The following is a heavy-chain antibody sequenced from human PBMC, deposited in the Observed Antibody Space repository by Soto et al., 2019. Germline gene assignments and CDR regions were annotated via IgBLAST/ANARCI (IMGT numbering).Heavy chain of an antibody. V-gene: IGHV1-18*01. D-gene: IGHD2-15*01. CDR3: ASDVVIVVVVAPAPNYETYYYYGMDV. CDR1: GYTFTSYG. J-gene: IGHJ6*02. Sequence: QVQLVQSGAEVKKPGASVKVSCKASGYTFTSYGISWVRQAPGQGLEWMGWISAYNGNTNYAQKLQGRVTMTTDTSTSTAYMELRSLRSDDTAVYYCASDVVIVVVVAPAPNYETYYYYGMDVWGQGTTVTVSS. CDR2: ISAYNGNT.